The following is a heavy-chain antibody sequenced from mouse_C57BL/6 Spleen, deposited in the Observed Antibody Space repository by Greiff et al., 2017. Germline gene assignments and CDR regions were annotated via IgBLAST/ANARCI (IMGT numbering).Heavy chain of an antibody. J-gene: IGHJ4*01. CDR3: ARKAQVAMDY. CDR2: IYPGGGYT. Sequence: QVHVKQSGAELVRPGTSVKMSCKASGYTFTNYWIGWAKQRPGHGLEWIGDIYPGGGYTNYNEKFKGKATLTADKSSSTAYMQFSSLTSEDSAIYYCARKAQVAMDYWGQGTSVTVSS. D-gene: IGHD3-2*02. V-gene: IGHV1-63*01. CDR1: GYTFTNYW.